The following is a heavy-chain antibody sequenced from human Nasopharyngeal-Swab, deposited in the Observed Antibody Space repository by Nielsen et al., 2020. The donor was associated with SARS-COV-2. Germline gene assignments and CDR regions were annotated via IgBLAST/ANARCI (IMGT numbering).Heavy chain of an antibody. J-gene: IGHJ6*02. D-gene: IGHD3-22*01. V-gene: IGHV4-4*07. CDR1: GGSISSYY. CDR3: AREIASYYYDSGGYYYPDYYYYGMDV. Sequence: SETLSLTCTVSGGSISSYYWSWIRQPAGKGLEWIGRIYTSGSTNYNPSLKSRVTMSVDTSKNQFSLKLSSVTAADTAVYYCAREIASYYYDSGGYYYPDYYYYGMDVWGQGTTVTVSS. CDR2: IYTSGST.